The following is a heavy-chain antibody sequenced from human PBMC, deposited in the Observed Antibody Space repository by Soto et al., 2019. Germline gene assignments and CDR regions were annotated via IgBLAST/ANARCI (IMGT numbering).Heavy chain of an antibody. CDR3: TKSGGSFEYHYYMDV. J-gene: IGHJ6*03. Sequence: QLQLQESGPGLVKPSETLSLTCTVSGGSTSSSSYYWAWIRQPPGKGLEWIGSIYYSGSTYYNPSLKSRVTISVDTSKNQFSLKLDSLTAADTAVYYCTKSGGSFEYHYYMDVWGNGTTVTVSS. CDR2: IYYSGST. V-gene: IGHV4-39*01. CDR1: GGSTSSSSYY. D-gene: IGHD2-15*01.